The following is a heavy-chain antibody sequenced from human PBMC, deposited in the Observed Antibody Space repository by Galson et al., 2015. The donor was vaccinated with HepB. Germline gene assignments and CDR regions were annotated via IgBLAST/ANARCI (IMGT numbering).Heavy chain of an antibody. Sequence: PALVKPTQTLTLTCTFSGFSLSTGGMCVSWIRQPPGKALEWLARIDWDDDKYYSTSLKTRLTISKDTSKNQVVLTMTNMDPVETGPYYWARTPDGEAFDIWGQGTMVTVSS. CDR2: IDWDDDK. CDR3: ARTPDGEAFDI. V-gene: IGHV2-70*11. J-gene: IGHJ3*02. CDR1: GFSLSTGGMC. D-gene: IGHD3-10*01.